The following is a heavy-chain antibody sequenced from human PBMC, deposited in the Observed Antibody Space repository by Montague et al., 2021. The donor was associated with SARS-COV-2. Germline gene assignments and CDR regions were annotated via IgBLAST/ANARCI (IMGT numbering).Heavy chain of an antibody. CDR1: AGSISSHY. V-gene: IGHV4-59*11. J-gene: IGHJ4*02. CDR2: VYNTGRP. CDR3: ARAQNTCFIANCVNYFDI. Sequence: SETLSLTCTVSAGSISSHYWSWIRQPPGKAQEWLGIVYNTGRPRTNPSLKIQGPMSVDTPKTRFPLSLRSLTVADTAVYYCARAQNTCFIANCVNYFDIWGLGALVTVSS. D-gene: IGHD1-1*01.